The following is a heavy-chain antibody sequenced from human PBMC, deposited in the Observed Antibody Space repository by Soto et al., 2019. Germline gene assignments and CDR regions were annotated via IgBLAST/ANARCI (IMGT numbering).Heavy chain of an antibody. D-gene: IGHD1-26*01. CDR2: IYYSGST. Sequence: AWVRQAPGKGLEWIGSIYYSGSTYYNPSLKSRVTISVDTSKNQFSLKLSSVTAADTAVYYCATQEVGGSYVYTFDPLGQGNLVTGSS. J-gene: IGHJ5*02. CDR3: ATQEVGGSYVYTFDP. V-gene: IGHV4-39*01.